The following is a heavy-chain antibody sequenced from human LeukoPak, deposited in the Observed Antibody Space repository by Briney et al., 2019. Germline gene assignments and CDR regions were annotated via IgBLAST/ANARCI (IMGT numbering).Heavy chain of an antibody. Sequence: SETLSLTCTVSGGSISSGDYYWSWIRQPPGKGLEWIGFILYSGSTYYNPALKSRVTISVDTSKNQFSLKLSSVTAADTAVYYCARGDTAMTTGDFDYWGQGTLVTVSS. CDR2: ILYSGST. CDR1: GGSISSGDYY. CDR3: ARGDTAMTTGDFDY. V-gene: IGHV4-30-4*01. D-gene: IGHD5-18*01. J-gene: IGHJ4*02.